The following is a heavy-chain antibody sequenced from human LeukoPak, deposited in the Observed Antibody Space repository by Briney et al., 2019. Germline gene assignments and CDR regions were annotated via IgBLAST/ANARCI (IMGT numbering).Heavy chain of an antibody. CDR2: MNPNSGNT. V-gene: IGHV1-8*02. J-gene: IGHJ4*02. D-gene: IGHD2-15*01. CDR1: GYTFTGYY. Sequence: ASVKVSCKASGYTFTGYYMHWVRQAPGQGLEWMGWMNPNSGNTGYAQKFQGRVTMTRNTSISTAYMELSSLRSEDTAVYYCARGVVVVAATPLDYWGQGTLVTVSS. CDR3: ARGVVVVAATPLDY.